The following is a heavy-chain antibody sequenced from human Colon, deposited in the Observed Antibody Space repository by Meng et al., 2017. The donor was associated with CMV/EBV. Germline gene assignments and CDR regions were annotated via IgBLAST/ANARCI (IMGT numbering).Heavy chain of an antibody. V-gene: IGHV4-61*01. D-gene: IGHD2-2*01. Sequence: SEILSLTCTVSGDSVSSASYYWSWIRQPPGREVEWIGHIHSTGKTSYTPSLKSRITIAVETSKQQFSLRLNSLSAADTAVYYCARVAYCSSNSCFPDHWGQGALVTVSS. CDR2: IHSTGKT. CDR1: GDSVSSASYY. CDR3: ARVAYCSSNSCFPDH. J-gene: IGHJ4*02.